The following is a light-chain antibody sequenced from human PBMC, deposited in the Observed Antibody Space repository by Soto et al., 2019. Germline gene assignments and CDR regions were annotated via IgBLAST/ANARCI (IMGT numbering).Light chain of an antibody. CDR3: WSYTGTNTYVV. Sequence: QSALTQPASVSGSPGQSITISCSAITSDIGKYNRVSWYQRHPDKAPKLMIYEDNRRPSGVSNRFSGSKSGNTASLTISGLQAEDEADYYCWSYTGTNTYVVFGGGTKLTVL. V-gene: IGLV2-23*01. CDR2: EDN. CDR1: TSDIGKYNR. J-gene: IGLJ2*01.